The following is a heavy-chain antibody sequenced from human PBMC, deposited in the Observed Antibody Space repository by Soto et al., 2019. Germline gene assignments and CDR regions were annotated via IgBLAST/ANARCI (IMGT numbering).Heavy chain of an antibody. J-gene: IGHJ4*02. CDR3: VRASGGGNSAYFDY. D-gene: IGHD2-21*02. CDR2: IYWDDDE. Sequence: QITLEESGPSLVKPTQTLPLTCAFSGFSLTTRDVGVGWIRQPPGKALEWLELIYWDDDERFSPSLKSRLTITKDTSKNQVVLTMTNMDPVDTATYYCVRASGGGNSAYFDYWGQGTLVTVSS. V-gene: IGHV2-5*02. CDR1: GFSLTTRDVG.